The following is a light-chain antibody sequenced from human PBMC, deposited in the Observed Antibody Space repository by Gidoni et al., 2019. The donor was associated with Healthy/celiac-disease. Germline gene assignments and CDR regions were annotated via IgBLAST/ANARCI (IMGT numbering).Light chain of an antibody. CDR1: QSVSSN. CDR3: QQYNNWPPYT. CDR2: GAS. J-gene: IGKJ2*01. V-gene: IGKV3-15*01. Sequence: EIAMTQSPATLSVSPGERATLSCRASQSVSSNLASFQQKPGQAPRLLIYGASTRTTAIPARFSGSGSATEFTLTIISLLSEDFAVYYCQQYNNWPPYTFGQGTKLEIK.